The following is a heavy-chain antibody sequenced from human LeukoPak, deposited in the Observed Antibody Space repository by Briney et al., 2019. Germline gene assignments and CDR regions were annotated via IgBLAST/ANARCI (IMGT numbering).Heavy chain of an antibody. CDR2: ISSSSSYI. Sequence: GGSLRLSCAASGFTFSSYSMNWVRQAPGKGLEWVSSISSSSSYIYYADSVKGRFTISRDNAKNSLYLQMNSLRAEDTAVYYCARGDHGDPDAFDIWGQGTMVTVSS. V-gene: IGHV3-21*01. D-gene: IGHD4-17*01. J-gene: IGHJ3*02. CDR1: GFTFSSYS. CDR3: ARGDHGDPDAFDI.